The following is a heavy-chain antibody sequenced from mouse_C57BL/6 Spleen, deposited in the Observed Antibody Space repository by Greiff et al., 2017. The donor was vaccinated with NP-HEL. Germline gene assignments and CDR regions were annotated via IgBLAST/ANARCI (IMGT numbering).Heavy chain of an antibody. J-gene: IGHJ4*01. CDR1: GYTFTDYE. CDR3: TTLYSSGYYYAMDY. V-gene: IGHV1-15*01. Sequence: VQLQQSGAELVRPGASVTLSCKASGYTFTDYEMHWVKQTPVHGLEWIGVIDPETGGTSYNQKFKVKAILTADKSSSTAYMELRSLTSEDSAVYYGTTLYSSGYYYAMDYWGQGTAVTVSS. D-gene: IGHD3-2*02. CDR2: IDPETGGT.